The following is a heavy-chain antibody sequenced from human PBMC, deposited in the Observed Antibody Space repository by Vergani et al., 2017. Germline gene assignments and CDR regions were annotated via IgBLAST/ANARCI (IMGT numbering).Heavy chain of an antibody. CDR2: MYHSGST. V-gene: IGHV4-59*01. CDR1: GGSMSGYY. D-gene: IGHD3-10*01. CDR3: GRVGDFYSLGSRLLDL. Sequence: QVRLQESGPGLVKPSETLSLTCSVSGGSMSGYYWSWIRQPPGKELEWIGYMYHSGSTNYNPSLETRVTISGDTSKNQFSLKLNSVTAADTAVYYGGRVGDFYSLGSRLLDLWGQGILVTVSS. J-gene: IGHJ5*02.